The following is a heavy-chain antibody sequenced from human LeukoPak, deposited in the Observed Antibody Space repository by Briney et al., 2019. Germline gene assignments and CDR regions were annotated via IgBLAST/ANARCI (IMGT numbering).Heavy chain of an antibody. Sequence: PSETLSLTCTVSGGSISSYYWSWIRQPPGKGLEWIGYIYYSGSTNYNPSLKSRVTISVDTSKNQFSLKLSSVTAADTAVYYCARLQQLVHFDYWGQGTLVTVSS. CDR3: ARLQQLVHFDY. D-gene: IGHD6-13*01. CDR2: IYYSGST. J-gene: IGHJ4*02. CDR1: GGSISSYY. V-gene: IGHV4-59*08.